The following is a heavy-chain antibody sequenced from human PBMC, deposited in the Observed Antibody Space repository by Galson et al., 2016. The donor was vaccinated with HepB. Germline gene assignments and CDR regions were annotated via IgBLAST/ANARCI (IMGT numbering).Heavy chain of an antibody. CDR2: INPNSGGT. Sequence: SVKVSCKASGYTFTGYYMHWVRQAPGQGLEWMGWINPNSGGTNYAQKFQGWVTMTRDTSISTAYMELSRLRSDDTAVYYCARGGYSGYDWFLCPSSKYDYWGQGTLVTVSS. D-gene: IGHD5-12*01. CDR3: ARGGYSGYDWFLCPSSKYDY. V-gene: IGHV1-2*04. J-gene: IGHJ4*02. CDR1: GYTFTGYY.